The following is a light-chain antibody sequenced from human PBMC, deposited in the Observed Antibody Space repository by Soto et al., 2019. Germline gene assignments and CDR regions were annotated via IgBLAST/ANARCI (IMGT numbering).Light chain of an antibody. V-gene: IGKV1-39*01. Sequence: DIQMTQSPASLSASVGDRVTLTCRASQSISSYLNWYQQKPGKAPKLLIYAASSLQSGVPARFSGSGSGTEFTLTISSLQPDDFATYYCQQSYSTPRTFGQGTKVDIK. CDR3: QQSYSTPRT. CDR1: QSISSY. CDR2: AAS. J-gene: IGKJ1*01.